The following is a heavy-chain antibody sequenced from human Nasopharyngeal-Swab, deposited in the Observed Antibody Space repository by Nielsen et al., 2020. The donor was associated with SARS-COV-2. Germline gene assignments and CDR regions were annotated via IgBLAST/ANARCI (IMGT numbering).Heavy chain of an antibody. CDR1: GGSISSYY. Sequence: SETLSLTCTVSGGSISSYYWSWIRQPPGKGLEWIGHIYYSGSTNYNPSLKSRVTISVDTSKNQFSLKLSSVTAADTAVYYCARDQGFLEWLNWGQGTLVTVSS. CDR3: ARDQGFLEWLN. J-gene: IGHJ4*02. CDR2: IYYSGST. D-gene: IGHD3-3*01. V-gene: IGHV4-59*01.